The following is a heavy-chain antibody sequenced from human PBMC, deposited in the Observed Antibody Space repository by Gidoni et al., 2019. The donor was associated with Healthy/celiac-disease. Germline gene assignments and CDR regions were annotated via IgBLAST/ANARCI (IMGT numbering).Heavy chain of an antibody. J-gene: IGHJ5*02. Sequence: QVQLQESGPGLVKPSETLSLTCTVSGGPISSYYWSWIRQPPGKGLEWIGYIYYSGSTNYNPSLKSRVTISVDTSKNQFSLKLSSVTAADTAVYYCARDRYYDSRGGWFDPWGQGTLVTVSS. CDR1: GGPISSYY. CDR3: ARDRYYDSRGGWFDP. D-gene: IGHD3-22*01. CDR2: IYYSGST. V-gene: IGHV4-59*01.